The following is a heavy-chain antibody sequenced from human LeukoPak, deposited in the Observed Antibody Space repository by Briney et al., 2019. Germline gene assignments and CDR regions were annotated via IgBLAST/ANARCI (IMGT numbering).Heavy chain of an antibody. V-gene: IGHV1-24*01. D-gene: IGHD6-19*01. CDR1: GYTLTELS. J-gene: IGHJ5*02. CDR2: FDPEDGET. CDR3: ARSSGLEPDTENWFDP. Sequence: EASVKVSCKVSGYTLTELSMHWVRQAPGKGLEWMGGFDPEDGETIYAQKFQGRVTITADESTSTAYMELSSLRSEDTAVYYCARSSGLEPDTENWFDPWGQGTLVTVSS.